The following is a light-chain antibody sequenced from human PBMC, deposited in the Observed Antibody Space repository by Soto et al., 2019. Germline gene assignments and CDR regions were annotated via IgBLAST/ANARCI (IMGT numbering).Light chain of an antibody. V-gene: IGKV1-27*01. CDR1: QGISNY. CDR2: AAS. J-gene: IGKJ1*01. CDR3: QRYNSAPQT. Sequence: DIQMTQSPSSLSASVGDRVTITCRASQGISNYLAWYQQKPGRVPKLLIYAASTLQSGVPSRFSGSGSGTDFPLTISSQQPEDVATYYCQRYNSAPQTFGQGTKVEIK.